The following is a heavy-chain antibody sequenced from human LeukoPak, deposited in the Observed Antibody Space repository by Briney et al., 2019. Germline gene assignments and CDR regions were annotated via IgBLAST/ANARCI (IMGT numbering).Heavy chain of an antibody. Sequence: KPSETLSLTCTVSGGSISSGVYYWSWIRQHPGKGLEGIGYIYYSGSTYYNPSLKSRVTISVDTSKNRFSLKLSSVTAADTAVYYCARARSGYSYGRTRAFDIWGQGTMVTVSS. CDR3: ARARSGYSYGRTRAFDI. J-gene: IGHJ3*02. CDR2: IYYSGST. V-gene: IGHV4-31*02. CDR1: GGSISSGVYY. D-gene: IGHD5-18*01.